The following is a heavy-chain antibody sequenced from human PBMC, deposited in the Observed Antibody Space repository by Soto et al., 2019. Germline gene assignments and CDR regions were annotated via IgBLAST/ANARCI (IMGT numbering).Heavy chain of an antibody. Sequence: ASVKVCCKASGYTFTSYGISWVRQAPGQGLEWMGWISAYNGNTNYAQKLQGRVTMTTDTSTSTAYMELRSLRSDDTAVYYCARDDYGDDYYYYGMDVWGQGTTVTVSS. V-gene: IGHV1-18*01. D-gene: IGHD4-17*01. CDR1: GYTFTSYG. CDR2: ISAYNGNT. J-gene: IGHJ6*02. CDR3: ARDDYGDDYYYYGMDV.